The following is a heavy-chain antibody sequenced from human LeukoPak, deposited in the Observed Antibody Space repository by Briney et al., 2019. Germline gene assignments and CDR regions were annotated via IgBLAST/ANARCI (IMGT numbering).Heavy chain of an antibody. CDR2: GYYTGTT. CDR3: ARGLVAANPGSFDV. Sequence: SETLSLTCSVSGGSISTYYWNWIRQPPGKGLEWIGYGYYTGTTDYNPSLQSRVAISTDTSKNQFSLRLTSVTAADTAVYYCARGLVAANPGSFDVWGQGTMVTVSS. V-gene: IGHV4-59*08. CDR1: GGSISTYY. D-gene: IGHD2-15*01. J-gene: IGHJ3*01.